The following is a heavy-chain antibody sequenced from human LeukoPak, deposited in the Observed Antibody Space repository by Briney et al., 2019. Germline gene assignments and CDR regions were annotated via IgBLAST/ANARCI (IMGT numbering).Heavy chain of an antibody. V-gene: IGHV1-2*02. CDR3: ARGDVLLTAILMEFWFDP. CDR2: IQPKSGGT. J-gene: IGHJ5*02. D-gene: IGHD2-21*02. Sequence: ASVKVSCKASGYTFTDYNVYWVRQAPGQGPEWMGWIQPKSGGTIYAQRFQGRVTMTRDRSITTAYMELSRLTFDDTAVYYCARGDVLLTAILMEFWFDPWGQGTLVTVSS. CDR1: GYTFTDYN.